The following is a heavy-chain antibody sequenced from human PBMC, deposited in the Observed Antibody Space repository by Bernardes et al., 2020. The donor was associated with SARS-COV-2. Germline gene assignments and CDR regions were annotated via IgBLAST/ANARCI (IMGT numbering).Heavy chain of an antibody. CDR2: FDPEDGET. D-gene: IGHD2-8*01. CDR3: ATAPPYCTNGVCSNWFDP. CDR1: GYTLTELS. J-gene: IGHJ5*02. V-gene: IGHV1-24*01. Sequence: ASVKVSCMVSGYTLTELSMHWVRQAPGKGLEWMGGFDPEDGETIYAQKFQGRVTMTEDTSTDTAYMELSSLRSEDTAVYYCATAPPYCTNGVCSNWFDPWGQGTLVTVSS.